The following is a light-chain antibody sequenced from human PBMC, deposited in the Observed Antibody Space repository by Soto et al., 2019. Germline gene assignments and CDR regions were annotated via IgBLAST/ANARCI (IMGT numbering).Light chain of an antibody. V-gene: IGLV2-14*01. CDR1: NSDIGRYKF. CDR2: EGT. CDR3: SSSTNTSTLVI. Sequence: QSALTQPASVSGSPGQSITISCTGTNSDIGRYKFVSWLQQHPGKAPKLMIFEGTNRPSGVSNRVSGSKSSNTASLTISELQAEDGAIYCCSSSTNTSTLVIFGGGTKVTVL. J-gene: IGLJ2*01.